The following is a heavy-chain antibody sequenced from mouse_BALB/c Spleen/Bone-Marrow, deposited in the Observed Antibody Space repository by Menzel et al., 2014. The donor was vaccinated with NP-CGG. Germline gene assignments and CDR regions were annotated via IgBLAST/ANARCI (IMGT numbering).Heavy chain of an antibody. V-gene: IGHV5-12-2*01. Sequence: EVELMESGGGLVQPGGSLKLSCAASGFTFSSYTMSWVRQTPEKRLEWVAYISNGGGSTYYPDTVKGRFTISRDNAKNTLYLQMSSLKSEDTAMYYCATGTFAYWGQGTLVTVSA. D-gene: IGHD4-1*01. CDR2: ISNGGGST. CDR3: ATGTFAY. J-gene: IGHJ3*01. CDR1: GFTFSSYT.